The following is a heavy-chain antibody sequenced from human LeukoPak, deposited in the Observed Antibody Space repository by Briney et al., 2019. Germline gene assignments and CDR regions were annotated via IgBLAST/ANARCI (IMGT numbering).Heavy chain of an antibody. J-gene: IGHJ4*02. Sequence: PGGSLRLSCAASGFTFSSYAMSWVRQAPGKGLVWVSRINTDGSTTTYADSVKGRFTISRDNAKNTLYLQMNSLRAEDTAVYYCARGAAAAAVYYEYWGQGTLVTVSS. CDR1: GFTFSSYA. CDR3: ARGAAAAAVYYEY. V-gene: IGHV3-74*01. D-gene: IGHD6-13*01. CDR2: INTDGSTT.